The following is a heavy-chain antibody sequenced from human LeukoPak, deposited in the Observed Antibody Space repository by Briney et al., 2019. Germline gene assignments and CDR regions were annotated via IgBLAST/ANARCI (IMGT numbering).Heavy chain of an antibody. J-gene: IGHJ4*02. V-gene: IGHV3-53*01. CDR2: FYTGGGT. CDR1: GFIVSSNY. D-gene: IGHD2/OR15-2a*01. Sequence: GSLRLSCVASGFIVSSNYMSWVRQAPRKGLEWVSVFYTGGGTSYADSVKGRFTISRDDSKNTLYLQMNNLRAEDTAVYYCARERIFDYWGQGALVTVSS. CDR3: ARERIFDY.